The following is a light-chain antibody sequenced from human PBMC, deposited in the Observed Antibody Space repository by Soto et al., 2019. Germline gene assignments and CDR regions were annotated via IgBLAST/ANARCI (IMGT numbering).Light chain of an antibody. CDR1: SSDVGRYNY. J-gene: IGLJ1*01. CDR2: DVS. V-gene: IGLV2-8*01. CDR3: CSYAGSPYV. Sequence: QSALTQPPSASGSPGQSVTLSCTVTSSDVGRYNYVAWYQQHPGKAPKLMIYDVSKRPSGVPDRFSGSKSGNTAALTISGLQAEDEADYYCCSYAGSPYVFGTGTKVTVL.